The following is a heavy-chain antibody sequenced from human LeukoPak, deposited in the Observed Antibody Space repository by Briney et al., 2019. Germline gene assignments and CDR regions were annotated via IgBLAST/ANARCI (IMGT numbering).Heavy chain of an antibody. D-gene: IGHD3-10*01. CDR3: ARRLHYGSGGYYQFDY. Sequence: PSETLSLTCTVSGGSISSSNYYWGWIRQPPGKGLEWIATIYYSGSTYYNPSLKSRVTISVDTSKNQFSLNLSSMTAADTAVYYCARRLHYGSGGYYQFDYWGQGTLVTVCS. CDR1: GGSISSSNYY. J-gene: IGHJ4*02. V-gene: IGHV4-39*01. CDR2: IYYSGST.